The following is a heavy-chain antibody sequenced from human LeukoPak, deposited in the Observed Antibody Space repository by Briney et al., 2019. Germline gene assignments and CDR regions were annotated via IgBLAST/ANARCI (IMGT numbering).Heavy chain of an antibody. CDR2: VSYSGST. D-gene: IGHD4-17*01. CDR1: GGSISRNSDF. Sequence: SETLSLTCTVSGGSISRNSDFWGWIRQTPEKGLEWIGSVSYSGSTFYNPSLKSRSTIFVDTSKSQFSLRLSSVTAADTAIYYCARHDHSDFGDPNWFDPWGQGMLVTVSS. CDR3: ARHDHSDFGDPNWFDP. V-gene: IGHV4-39*01. J-gene: IGHJ5*02.